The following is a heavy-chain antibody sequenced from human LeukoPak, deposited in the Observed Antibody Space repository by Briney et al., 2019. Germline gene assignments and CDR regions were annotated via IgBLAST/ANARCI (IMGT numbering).Heavy chain of an antibody. CDR3: ARGRLAGYSKTYFDY. CDR2: INHSGST. D-gene: IGHD2-15*01. CDR1: GGSFSSYY. V-gene: IGHV4-34*01. J-gene: IGHJ4*02. Sequence: SETLSLTCAVYGGSFSSYYWSWIRQPPGKGLEWIGEINHSGSTNYNPSPKSRVTISVDTSKNQFSLKLSSVTAADTAVYYCARGRLAGYSKTYFDYWGQGTLVTVSS.